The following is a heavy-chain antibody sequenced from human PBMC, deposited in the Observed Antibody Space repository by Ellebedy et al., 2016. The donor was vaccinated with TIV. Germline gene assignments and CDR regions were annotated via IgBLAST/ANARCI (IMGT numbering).Heavy chain of an antibody. J-gene: IGHJ4*02. D-gene: IGHD1-26*01. CDR2: IDPSDPSGSYT. V-gene: IGHV5-10-1*01. Sequence: GGSLRLXXKGSGYTFTNYWISWVRQVPGKGLEWMGRIDPSDPSGSYTSYSPSFQGHVTISVDKSISTAHLQWTSLKASDTAMYYCARHELGSNAAFDYWGQGTLVTVSS. CDR3: ARHELGSNAAFDY. CDR1: GYTFTNYW.